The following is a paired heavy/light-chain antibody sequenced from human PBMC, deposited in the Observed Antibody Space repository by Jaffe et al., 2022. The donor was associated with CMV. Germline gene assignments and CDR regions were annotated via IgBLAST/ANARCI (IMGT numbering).Light chain of an antibody. V-gene: IGKV1-39*01. Sequence: DIQMTQSPSSLSASVGDRVTITCRASQSISSYLNWYQQKPGKAPKLLIYAASSLQSGVPSRFSGSGSGTDFTLTISSLQPEDFATYYCQQSYSTPPNTFGQGTKLEIK. CDR2: AAS. CDR3: QQSYSTPPNT. J-gene: IGKJ2*01. CDR1: QSISSY.
Heavy chain of an antibody. D-gene: IGHD6-13*01. V-gene: IGHV4-34*01. CDR3: ARFGPVGSSWYAGYYYYGMDV. Sequence: QVQLQQWGAGLLKPSETLSLTCAVYGGSFSGYYWSWIRQPPGKGLEWIGEINHSGSTNYNPSLKSRVTISVDTSKNQFSLKLSSVTAADTAVYYCARFGPVGSSWYAGYYYYGMDVWGQGTTVTVSS. J-gene: IGHJ6*02. CDR1: GGSFSGYY. CDR2: INHSGST.